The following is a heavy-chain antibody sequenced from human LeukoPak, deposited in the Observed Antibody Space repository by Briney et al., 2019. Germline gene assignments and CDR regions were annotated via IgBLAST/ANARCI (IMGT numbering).Heavy chain of an antibody. CDR1: GDSISTYY. J-gene: IGHJ4*02. Sequence: TETLSLTCTVSGDSISTYYWSWIRQPPGRGLEWIGFIYDTGSTNYNPSLKSRVTISRDTAKNQLSLQLTSVSAADTAVYYCARLDYGDNHDGDYWGQGTLVTVS. V-gene: IGHV4-59*01. D-gene: IGHD4/OR15-4a*01. CDR3: ARLDYGDNHDGDY. CDR2: IYDTGST.